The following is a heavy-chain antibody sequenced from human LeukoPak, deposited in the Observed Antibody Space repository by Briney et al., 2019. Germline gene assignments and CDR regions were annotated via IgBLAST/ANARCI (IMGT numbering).Heavy chain of an antibody. V-gene: IGHV4-34*01. D-gene: IGHD6-13*01. Sequence: SETLPLTCAVYGGSFSGYYWSWIRQPPGKGLEWIGEINHSGSTNYNPSLKSRVTISVDTSKNQFSLKLSSVTAADRAVYCCASPSSSWHRGWFDPLGQGTLVTVSS. CDR2: INHSGST. CDR1: GGSFSGYY. CDR3: ASPSSSWHRGWFDP. J-gene: IGHJ5*02.